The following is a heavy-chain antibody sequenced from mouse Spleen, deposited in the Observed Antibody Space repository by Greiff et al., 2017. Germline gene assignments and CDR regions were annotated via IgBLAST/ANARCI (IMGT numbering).Heavy chain of an antibody. V-gene: IGHV1-18*01. CDR2: INPNNGGT. J-gene: IGHJ4*01. CDR1: GYTFTDYN. CDR3: ARSPIHYYGYGDARDY. Sequence: EVQLQQSGPELVKPGASVKIPCKASGYTFTDYNMDWVKQSHGKSLEWIGDINPNNGGTIYNQKFKGKATLTVDKSSSTAYMERRSLTSEDTAVYYCARSPIHYYGYGDARDYWGQGTSGTVSS. D-gene: IGHD1-2*01.